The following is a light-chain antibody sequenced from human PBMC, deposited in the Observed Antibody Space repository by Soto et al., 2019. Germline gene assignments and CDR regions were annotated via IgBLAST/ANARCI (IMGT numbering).Light chain of an antibody. CDR1: SSNIGTSS. Sequence: QCALSQPHSASGTPGRRGTISCSGSSSNIGTSSVHWFQQLPGTAPKLLISTTNQRPSGVPERFSGSKSGTSASLAISGLQSEDEADYYCAAWDDSLNGHVFGTGTKVTVL. CDR3: AAWDDSLNGHV. J-gene: IGLJ1*01. V-gene: IGLV1-44*01. CDR2: TTN.